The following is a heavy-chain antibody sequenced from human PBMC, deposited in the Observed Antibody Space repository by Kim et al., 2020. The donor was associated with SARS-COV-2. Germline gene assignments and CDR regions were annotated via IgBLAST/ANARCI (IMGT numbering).Heavy chain of an antibody. CDR3: AKEGDYGDYFDY. J-gene: IGHJ4*02. D-gene: IGHD4-17*01. Sequence: YYADSVKGRFTISRDNSKNTLYLQMNSLRAEDTAVYYCAKEGDYGDYFDYWGQGTLVTVSS. V-gene: IGHV3-30*02.